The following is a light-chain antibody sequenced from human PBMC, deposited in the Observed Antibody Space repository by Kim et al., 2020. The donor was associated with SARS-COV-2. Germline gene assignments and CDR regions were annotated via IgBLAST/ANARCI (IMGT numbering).Light chain of an antibody. CDR3: QVWDNRSDHWD. CDR2: FDS. V-gene: IGLV3-21*04. CDR1: NIGKKG. J-gene: IGLJ2*01. Sequence: PGETARITCGGNNIGKKGVHWYQQKPGQAPLLIIYFDSYRPAGIPERFSGSNSGDTASLTISRVEAGDEADYFCQVWDNRSDHWDFGGGTQLTVL.